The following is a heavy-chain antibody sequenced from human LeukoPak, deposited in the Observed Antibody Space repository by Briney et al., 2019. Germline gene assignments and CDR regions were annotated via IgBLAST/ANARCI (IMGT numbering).Heavy chain of an antibody. Sequence: PSETLSLTCTVSGVSIRASNYHWGWIRQPPGKGLEWIGSVHHSGSTYYSPSLKSRVTIAVDTSKNHFSLQLNSVAAADTSVYYCARHEGDCTSTSCYSWSNWYFDLWGRGALVTVSS. J-gene: IGHJ2*01. CDR1: GVSIRASNYH. CDR2: VHHSGST. CDR3: ARHEGDCTSTSCYSWSNWYFDL. V-gene: IGHV4-39*01. D-gene: IGHD2-2*01.